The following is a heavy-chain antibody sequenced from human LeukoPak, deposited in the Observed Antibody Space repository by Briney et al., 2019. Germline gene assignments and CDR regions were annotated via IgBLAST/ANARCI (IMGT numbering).Heavy chain of an antibody. CDR2: IYTSGST. CDR1: GGSISSYY. Sequence: SETLSLTCTVSGGSISSYYWSWIRQPAGKGLEWIGRIYTSGSTNYNPSLKSRVTMSVDTSKNQFSLKLSSVTAADTAVYYCARDEVDTAYGAFDIWGQGTMVTVSS. CDR3: ARDEVDTAYGAFDI. V-gene: IGHV4-4*07. D-gene: IGHD5-18*01. J-gene: IGHJ3*02.